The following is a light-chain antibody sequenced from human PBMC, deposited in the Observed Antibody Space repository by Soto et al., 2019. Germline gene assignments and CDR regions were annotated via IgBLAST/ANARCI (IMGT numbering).Light chain of an antibody. CDR1: QNIRSN. J-gene: IGKJ4*01. Sequence: EIVLTQSPGTLSLSPGQRGTLSCRASQNIRSNYVAWFQQKPGQPPRLLIYGAINRATGIPARFGGSGSGTNFTLTISSLEPEDFAVYYCQQRSNWPPVLTFGGGTKVEIK. CDR3: QQRSNWPPVLT. V-gene: IGKV3D-20*02. CDR2: GAI.